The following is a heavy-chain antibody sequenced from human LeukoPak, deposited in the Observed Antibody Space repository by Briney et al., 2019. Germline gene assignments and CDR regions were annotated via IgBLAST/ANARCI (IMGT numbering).Heavy chain of an antibody. J-gene: IGHJ4*02. Sequence: PGGSLRLSCTASGFTFSTYDMNWVRQAPGKGLEWVSTVRVNGRSTYYADSVKGRFTISRDNSKNTLYLQMNSLRAEDTAVYYCATSVHYYDSSGPPGDWGQGTLVTVSS. V-gene: IGHV3-23*01. CDR1: GFTFSTYD. CDR3: ATSVHYYDSSGPPGD. CDR2: VRVNGRST. D-gene: IGHD3-22*01.